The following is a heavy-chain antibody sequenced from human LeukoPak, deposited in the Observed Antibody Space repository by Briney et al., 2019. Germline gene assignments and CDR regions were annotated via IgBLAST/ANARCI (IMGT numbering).Heavy chain of an antibody. D-gene: IGHD4-23*01. CDR3: ALEGGKGQDDAFDI. CDR1: GGSISSGGYY. V-gene: IGHV4-31*03. CDR2: IYYSGST. Sequence: PSETLSLTCTVSGGSISSGGYYWSWIRQHPGKGLEWIGYIYYSGSTYYNPSLKSRVTISVDTSKNQFSLKLSSVTAADTAVYYCALEGGKGQDDAFDIWGQGTMVTVSS. J-gene: IGHJ3*02.